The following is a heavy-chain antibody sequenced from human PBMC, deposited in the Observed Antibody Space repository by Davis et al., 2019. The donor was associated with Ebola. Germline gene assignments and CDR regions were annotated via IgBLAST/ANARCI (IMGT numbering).Heavy chain of an antibody. CDR3: ARDPYCISTSCYGSWFDP. CDR2: IIPIFGTA. Sequence: SVKVSCKASGGTFSTYTFGWVRQAPVQGLEWMGGIIPIFGTAKYAQKFQGRLTITADESTSTAYMELSSLTSEDTAVYYCARDPYCISTSCYGSWFDPWGQGTLVTVSS. CDR1: GGTFSTYT. J-gene: IGHJ5*02. D-gene: IGHD2-2*01. V-gene: IGHV1-69*13.